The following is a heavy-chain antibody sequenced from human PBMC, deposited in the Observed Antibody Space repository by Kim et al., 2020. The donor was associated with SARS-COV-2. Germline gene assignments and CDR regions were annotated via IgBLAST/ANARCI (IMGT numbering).Heavy chain of an antibody. V-gene: IGHV3-7*01. J-gene: IGHJ4*02. CDR2: IKGDGSKQ. D-gene: IGHD3-3*01. CDR1: GFTFSNYW. Sequence: GGSLRLSCAASGFTFSNYWMSWVRQAPGKGLEWVANIKGDGSKQYYVGSVKGRFTISRDNAKNALYLQMNSLRAEDTAVFYCAREGQMATRGVFDYWGQG. CDR3: AREGQMATRGVFDY.